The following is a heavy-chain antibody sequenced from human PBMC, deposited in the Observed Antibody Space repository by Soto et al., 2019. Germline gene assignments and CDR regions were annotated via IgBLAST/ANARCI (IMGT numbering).Heavy chain of an antibody. CDR3: ARAPYYYDSRGDYAY. D-gene: IGHD3-22*01. CDR2: ISSSSSYI. V-gene: IGHV3-21*01. Sequence: EVQLVESGGGLVKPGGSLRLSCAASGFTFSSYSMNWVRQAPGKGLEWVSSISSSSSYIYFADSVKGRFTISRDNAKNSLYLQMNSLRAEDTAVYFCARAPYYYDSRGDYAYWGQGTLVTVSS. J-gene: IGHJ4*02. CDR1: GFTFSSYS.